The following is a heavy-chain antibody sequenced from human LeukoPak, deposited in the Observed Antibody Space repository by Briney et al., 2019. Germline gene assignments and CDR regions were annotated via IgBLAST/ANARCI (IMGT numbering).Heavy chain of an antibody. Sequence: GGSLRLSCAASGFTFSSYEMNWVRQAPGKGLEWVSYISSSGSTIYCADSVKGRFTISRDNAKNSLYLQMNSLRAEDTAVYYCAQLGPDPYDNYGMDVWGKGTTVTVSS. CDR2: ISSSGSTI. D-gene: IGHD7-27*01. CDR1: GFTFSSYE. J-gene: IGHJ6*04. CDR3: AQLGPDPYDNYGMDV. V-gene: IGHV3-48*03.